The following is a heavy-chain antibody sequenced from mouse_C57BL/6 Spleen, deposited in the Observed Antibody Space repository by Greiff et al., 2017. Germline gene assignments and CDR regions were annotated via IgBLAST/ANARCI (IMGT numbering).Heavy chain of an antibody. CDR3: ASYDYAMDY. J-gene: IGHJ4*01. Sequence: QVQLKQPGAELVRPGSSVKLSCKASGYTFTSYWMHWVKQRPIQGLEWIGNIDPSDSETHYNQRFKDKATLTVDKSSSTAYMQLSSLTSEDSAVYYCASYDYAMDYWGQGTSVTVSS. CDR2: IDPSDSET. D-gene: IGHD2-12*01. V-gene: IGHV1-52*01. CDR1: GYTFTSYW.